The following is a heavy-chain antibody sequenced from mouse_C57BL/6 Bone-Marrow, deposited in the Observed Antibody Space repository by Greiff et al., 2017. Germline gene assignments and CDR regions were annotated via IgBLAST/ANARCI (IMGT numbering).Heavy chain of an antibody. CDR3: ARSAYYYGSP. CDR1: GYAFSSSW. Sequence: VQLQQSGPELVKPGASVKISCKASGYAFSSSWMNWVKQRPGKGLEWIGRIYPGDGDTNYNGKFKGKATLTADKSSSTAYMQLSSLTSEDSAVYFCARSAYYYGSPWGQGTLVTVSA. V-gene: IGHV1-82*01. J-gene: IGHJ3*01. D-gene: IGHD1-1*01. CDR2: IYPGDGDT.